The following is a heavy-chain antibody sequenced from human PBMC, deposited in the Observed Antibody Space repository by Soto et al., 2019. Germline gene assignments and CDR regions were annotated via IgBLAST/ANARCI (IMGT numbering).Heavy chain of an antibody. CDR1: GYTFTSYG. CDR2: ISAYNGNT. CDR3: ARESDPYGSGSNSDY. D-gene: IGHD3-10*01. V-gene: IGHV1-18*01. J-gene: IGHJ4*02. Sequence: QVQLVQSGAEVKKPGASVKVSCKASGYTFTSYGIIWVRQAPGQGLEWMGWISAYNGNTNYAQKLQGRVTMTTDTSTSTAYMELRSLRSDDTAVYYCARESDPYGSGSNSDYWGQGTLVTVSS.